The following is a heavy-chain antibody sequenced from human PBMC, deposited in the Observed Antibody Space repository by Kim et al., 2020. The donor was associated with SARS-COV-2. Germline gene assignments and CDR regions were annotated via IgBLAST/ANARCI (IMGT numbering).Heavy chain of an antibody. Sequence: GGSLRLSCAASGFTFSSYGMHWVRQAPGKGLEWVAVISYDGSNKYYADSVKGRFTISRDNSKNTLYLQMNSLRAEDTAVYYCAKDSPYSSSWYPYYYYY. CDR1: GFTFSSYG. CDR3: AKDSPYSSSWYPYYYYY. D-gene: IGHD6-13*01. CDR2: ISYDGSNK. J-gene: IGHJ6*01. V-gene: IGHV3-30*18.